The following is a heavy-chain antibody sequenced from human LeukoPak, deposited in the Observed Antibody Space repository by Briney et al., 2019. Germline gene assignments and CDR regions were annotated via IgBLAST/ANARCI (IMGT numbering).Heavy chain of an antibody. CDR1: GYTFTSYG. V-gene: IGHV1-18*01. J-gene: IGHJ5*02. Sequence: ASVKVSCKASGYTFTSYGISWVRQAPGQGLEWMGWISAYNGNTNYAQKLQGRVTMTTDTSTSTAYMELRSLRSDDTAVYYCARDWDSSSRNWFDPWGQGTLVTVSS. D-gene: IGHD6-13*01. CDR2: ISAYNGNT. CDR3: ARDWDSSSRNWFDP.